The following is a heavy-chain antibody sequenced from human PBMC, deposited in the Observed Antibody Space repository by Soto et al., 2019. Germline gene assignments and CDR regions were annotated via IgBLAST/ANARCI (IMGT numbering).Heavy chain of an antibody. D-gene: IGHD2-2*03. CDR1: GFTVSSNY. Sequence: EVQLVESGGGLVQPGGSLRLSCAASGFTVSSNYMSWVRQAPGKGLEWVSVIYSGGSTYYADSVKGRFTIPRHNSKNTLYLQMNSLRAEDTAVYYCASPGYCSSTSCDEGGYWGQGTLVTVSS. CDR3: ASPGYCSSTSCDEGGY. CDR2: IYSGGST. V-gene: IGHV3-53*04. J-gene: IGHJ4*02.